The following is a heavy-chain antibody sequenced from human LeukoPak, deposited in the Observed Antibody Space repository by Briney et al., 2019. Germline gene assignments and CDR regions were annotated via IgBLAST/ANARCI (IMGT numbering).Heavy chain of an antibody. V-gene: IGHV6-1*01. Sequence: SQTLSLTCAISGDSVSSNSAAWNWIRQSPSRGLEWLGRTYYRSKWYNDYAVSVKSRITINPDTSKNQFSLKLSSVTAADTAVYYCASFIVATLRSKIDYWGQGTLVTVSS. CDR2: TYYRSKWYN. J-gene: IGHJ4*02. CDR3: ASFIVATLRSKIDY. D-gene: IGHD5-12*01. CDR1: GDSVSSNSAA.